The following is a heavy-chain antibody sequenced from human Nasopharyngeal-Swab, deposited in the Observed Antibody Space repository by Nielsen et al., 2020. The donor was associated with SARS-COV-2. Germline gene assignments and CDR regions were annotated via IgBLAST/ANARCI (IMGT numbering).Heavy chain of an antibody. V-gene: IGHV4-4*07. CDR1: GGSISSYY. CDR3: ARESLHYYGSGSYYNVLDY. CDR2: IYTSGST. Sequence: SETLSLTPTVSGGSISSYYWSWIRQPAGKGLEWIGRIYTSGSTNYNPSLQSRVTMSVDTSKNQFSLKLSSVTAADTAVYYCARESLHYYGSGSYYNVLDYWGQGTLVTVSS. D-gene: IGHD3-10*01. J-gene: IGHJ4*02.